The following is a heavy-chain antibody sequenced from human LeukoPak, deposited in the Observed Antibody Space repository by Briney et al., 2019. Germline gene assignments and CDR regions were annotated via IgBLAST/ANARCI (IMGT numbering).Heavy chain of an antibody. V-gene: IGHV1-2*02. CDR3: ARAQYSSGTRGFDP. D-gene: IGHD6-19*01. CDR2: INPNSGGT. CDR1: GYTFTCYY. J-gene: IGHJ5*02. Sequence: ASVKVSCKASGYTFTCYYMHWVRQAPGQGLEWMGWINPNSGGTNYAQKFQGRVTMTRDTSISTASMELSRLRSDDTAVYYCARAQYSSGTRGFDPWGQGTLVTVSS.